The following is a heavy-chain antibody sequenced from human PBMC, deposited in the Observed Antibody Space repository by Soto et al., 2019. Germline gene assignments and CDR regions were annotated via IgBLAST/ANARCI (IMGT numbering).Heavy chain of an antibody. CDR1: GFSFGSYA. V-gene: IGHV3-23*01. J-gene: IGHJ4*02. Sequence: GGSLRLSCVASGFSFGSYALTWVRQAPGKGLEWVSTISGSDGKTFYADAVKGRFSISRDISQSTLYLQMNSLRADDTAIYYCARWSYLDYWGQGTRVTVTS. D-gene: IGHD3-3*01. CDR3: ARWSYLDY. CDR2: ISGSDGKT.